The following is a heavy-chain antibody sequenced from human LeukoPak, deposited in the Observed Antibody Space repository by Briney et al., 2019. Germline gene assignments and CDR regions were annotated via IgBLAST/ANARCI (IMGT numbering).Heavy chain of an antibody. CDR2: ISGSGGTT. Sequence: GGSLRLSCAASGFTFSSYAMTWVRQAPGKGLEWVSAISGSGGTTYYADSVKGRFTISRDNSKNTLYLQMDSLRAEDTAVYYCAKVLGRSGWQTDYWGQGTLVSVSS. D-gene: IGHD6-19*01. CDR1: GFTFSSYA. CDR3: AKVLGRSGWQTDY. J-gene: IGHJ4*02. V-gene: IGHV3-23*01.